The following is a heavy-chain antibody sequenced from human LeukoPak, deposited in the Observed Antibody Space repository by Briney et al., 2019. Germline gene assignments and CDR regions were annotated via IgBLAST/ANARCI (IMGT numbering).Heavy chain of an antibody. V-gene: IGHV4-38-2*02. D-gene: IGHD3-10*01. CDR3: ATMMYGSGNYYNSDY. J-gene: IGHJ4*02. Sequence: SETLSLTCNVSGYSISRNYHWGWIRQPPGKGLEWIGTIYHTGSTYYSPSLKSRVTISIHTSKNQFSLKLSSVTAADTAVYYCATMMYGSGNYYNSDYWGQGTLVTVSS. CDR1: GYSISRNYH. CDR2: IYHTGST.